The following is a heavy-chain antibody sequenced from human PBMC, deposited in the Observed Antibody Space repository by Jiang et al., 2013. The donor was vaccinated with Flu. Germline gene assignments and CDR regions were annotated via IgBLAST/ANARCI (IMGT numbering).Heavy chain of an antibody. CDR2: IKQDGSEK. CDR1: GFTFSSYW. Sequence: LVQPGGSLRLSCAASGFTFSSYWMGWVRQAPGKGLEWVANIKQDGSEKYYVDSVKGRFTISRDNAKNSLYLQMNSLRAEDTAVYYCARARPYGDYGNWGQGTLVTVSS. CDR3: ARARPYGDYGN. D-gene: IGHD4-17*01. J-gene: IGHJ4*02. V-gene: IGHV3-7*05.